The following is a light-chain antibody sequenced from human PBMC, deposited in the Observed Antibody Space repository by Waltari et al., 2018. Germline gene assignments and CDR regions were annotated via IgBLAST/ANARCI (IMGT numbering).Light chain of an antibody. V-gene: IGKV3-15*01. CDR1: QSVSSN. Sequence: EIVRTHSPATLSVSQGERATLSCRASQSVSSNLAWYQQKPGQAPRLLIYGASTRATGIPARFSGSGSGTEFTLTISSLQSEDFAVYYCQQYNNWPPRTFGQGTKVEIK. J-gene: IGKJ1*01. CDR3: QQYNNWPPRT. CDR2: GAS.